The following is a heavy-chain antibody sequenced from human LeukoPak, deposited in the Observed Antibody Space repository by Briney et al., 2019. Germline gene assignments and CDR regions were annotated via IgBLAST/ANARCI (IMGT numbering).Heavy chain of an antibody. CDR1: GFTFSNYG. CDR3: AKSGQDGYNYYYFDY. CDR2: ISYDGSNK. V-gene: IGHV3-30*18. J-gene: IGHJ4*02. D-gene: IGHD5-24*01. Sequence: PGGSLRLSCAASGFTFSNYGIHWVRQAPGKGLEWVAVISYDGSNKYYADSVKGRFTISRDNSKNTLYLQMNSLRAEDTAVYYCAKSGQDGYNYYYFDYWGQGTLVTVSS.